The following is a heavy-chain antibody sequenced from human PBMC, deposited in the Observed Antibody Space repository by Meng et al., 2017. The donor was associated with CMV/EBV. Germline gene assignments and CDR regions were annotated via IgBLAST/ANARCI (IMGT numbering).Heavy chain of an antibody. CDR3: ARDKGYCSGGSCYWDAFDI. CDR1: GFTFSDYY. Sequence: GGSLRLSCAASGFTFSDYYMSWIRQAPGKGLEWVSSISSSSSYIYYADLVKGRFTISRDNAKNSLYLQMNSLRAEDAAVYYCARDKGYCSGGSCYWDAFDIWGQGTMVTVSS. CDR2: ISSSSSYI. J-gene: IGHJ3*02. V-gene: IGHV3-11*06. D-gene: IGHD2-15*01.